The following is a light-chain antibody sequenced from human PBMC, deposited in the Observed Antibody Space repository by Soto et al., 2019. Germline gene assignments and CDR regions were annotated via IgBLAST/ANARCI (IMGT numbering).Light chain of an antibody. CDR3: SSYTSSSTLGV. V-gene: IGLV2-14*01. CDR1: SSDVGGYNY. Sequence: QSALTQPASVSGSPGQSITISCTGTSSDVGGYNYVSWYQQYPGNAPKLIISEVSNRPSGISDRFSGSKSANTAFLIISGLQAEDEADYYCSSYTSSSTLGVFGTGTQLTVL. J-gene: IGLJ1*01. CDR2: EVS.